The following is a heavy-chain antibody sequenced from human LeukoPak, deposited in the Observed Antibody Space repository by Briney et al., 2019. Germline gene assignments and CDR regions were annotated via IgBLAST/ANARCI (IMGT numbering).Heavy chain of an antibody. J-gene: IGHJ4*02. Sequence: SETLSLTCTVSGYSISSGYYWGWIRQPPGKGLEWIGSIYHSGSTYYNPSLKSRVTISVDTSKNQFSLKLSSVTAADPAVYYCARVGVSGGFGYWGQGTLVTVSS. CDR2: IYHSGST. V-gene: IGHV4-38-2*02. CDR3: ARVGVSGGFGY. CDR1: GYSISSGYY. D-gene: IGHD1-26*01.